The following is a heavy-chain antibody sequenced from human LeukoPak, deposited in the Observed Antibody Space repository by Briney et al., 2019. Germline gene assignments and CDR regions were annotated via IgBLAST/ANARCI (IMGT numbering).Heavy chain of an antibody. J-gene: IGHJ4*02. CDR1: GGSISSGGYY. D-gene: IGHD6-19*01. CDR2: IYHSGST. V-gene: IGHV4-30-2*01. CDR3: AREQYSSGWYSFDY. Sequence: PSQTLSLTCTVSGGSISSGGYYWSWIRQPPGKGLEWIGYIYHSGSTCYNPSLKSRVTISVDRSKNQFSLKLSSVTAADTAVYYCAREQYSSGWYSFDYWGQGTLVTVSS.